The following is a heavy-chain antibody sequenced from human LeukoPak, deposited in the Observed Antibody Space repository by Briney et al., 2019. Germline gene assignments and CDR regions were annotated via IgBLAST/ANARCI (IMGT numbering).Heavy chain of an antibody. D-gene: IGHD3-10*01. V-gene: IGHV4-59*11. Sequence: PSETLSLTCTVSDGSISNHYWSWIRQPPGEGLEWIGNINYSGSTKYNPSLKSRVVMSVDTSKNQFSLKLSSVTAADTAVYYCAKDIYGSGSYYGNGLDVWGRGTTVTVSS. CDR2: INYSGST. J-gene: IGHJ6*02. CDR1: DGSISNHY. CDR3: AKDIYGSGSYYGNGLDV.